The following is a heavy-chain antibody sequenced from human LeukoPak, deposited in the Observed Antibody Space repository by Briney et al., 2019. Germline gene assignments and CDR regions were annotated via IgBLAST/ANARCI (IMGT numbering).Heavy chain of an antibody. Sequence: GGSLRLSCAGSGFIFNNYAMSWVRQAPGKGLEWVSAISGSGGSTYYADSVKGRFTISRDNSKNTLYLQMNSLRAEDTAVYYCAKGGSSWYRDAFDIWGQGTMVTVSS. D-gene: IGHD6-13*01. J-gene: IGHJ3*02. CDR1: GFIFNNYA. CDR2: ISGSGGST. V-gene: IGHV3-23*01. CDR3: AKGGSSWYRDAFDI.